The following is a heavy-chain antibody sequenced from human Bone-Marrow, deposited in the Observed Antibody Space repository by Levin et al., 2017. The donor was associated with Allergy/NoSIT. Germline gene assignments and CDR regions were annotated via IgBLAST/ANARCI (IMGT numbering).Heavy chain of an antibody. V-gene: IGHV4/OR15-8*01. J-gene: IGHJ3*01. CDR3: AKGSDIQGALDV. CDR2: IYRSGSA. Sequence: KPSETLSLTCVVSGDSISSSHWWTWVRQPPGKGLEWIGEIYRSGSANYNPSLKSRVTLSVDKSKNQFSLNLTSVTAADTAVYFCAKGSDIQGALDVWGQGTVVTVSS. D-gene: IGHD5-12*01. CDR1: GDSISSSHW.